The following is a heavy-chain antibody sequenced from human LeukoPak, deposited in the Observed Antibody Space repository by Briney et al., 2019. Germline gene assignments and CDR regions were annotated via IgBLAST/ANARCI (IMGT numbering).Heavy chain of an antibody. D-gene: IGHD6-19*01. V-gene: IGHV3-30-3*01. CDR2: ISKDGSNK. J-gene: IGHJ4*02. Sequence: GGSLRLSCAASGFTFSSYAMHWVRQAPGKGLEWVAVISKDGSNKCYADSVKGRFTISRDNSKNTLYLQMDSLRAEDTAVYYCARAFAWLADYWGQGTLVTVSS. CDR1: GFTFSSYA. CDR3: ARAFAWLADY.